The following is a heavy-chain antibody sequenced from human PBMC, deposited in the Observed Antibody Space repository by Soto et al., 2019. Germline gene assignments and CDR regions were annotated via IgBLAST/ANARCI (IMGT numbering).Heavy chain of an antibody. CDR3: ARESSGYYYYYCMDV. D-gene: IGHD6-6*01. Sequence: PGESLKISCRGSGYSFTSYWIGWVRQMPGKGLEWMGIIYPGDSDTRYSPSFQGQVTISADKSISTAYLQWSSLKASDTAMYYCARESSGYYYYYCMDVWGQGTTVTVSS. CDR2: IYPGDSDT. J-gene: IGHJ6*02. CDR1: GYSFTSYW. V-gene: IGHV5-51*01.